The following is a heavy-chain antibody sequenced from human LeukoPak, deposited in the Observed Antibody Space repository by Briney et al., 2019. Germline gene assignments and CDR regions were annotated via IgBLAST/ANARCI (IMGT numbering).Heavy chain of an antibody. CDR2: IYYSGST. V-gene: IGHV4-31*03. D-gene: IGHD3-16*02. CDR1: GGSISSGGYY. Sequence: PSQTLSLTCTVSGGSISSGGYYWSWIRQHPGKGLEWIGYIYYSGSTYYNPSLKSRVTISVDTSKNQFSLKLSSVTAADTAVYYCASRQISYRDSFDIWGQGTMVTVSS. J-gene: IGHJ3*02. CDR3: ASRQISYRDSFDI.